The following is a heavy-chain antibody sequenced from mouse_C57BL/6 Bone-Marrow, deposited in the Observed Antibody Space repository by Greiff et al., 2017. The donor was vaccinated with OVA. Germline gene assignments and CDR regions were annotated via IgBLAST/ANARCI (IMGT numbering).Heavy chain of an antibody. Sequence: QVQLQQPGAELVKPGASVKLSCKASGYTFTSYWMHWVKQRPGQGLEWIGMIHPNSGSTNYNEKFKSKATLTVDKSSSTAYMQLSSLTSEDSAVYYCAREWYYSNYFDYWGQGTTLTVSS. CDR2: IHPNSGST. CDR1: GYTFTSYW. J-gene: IGHJ2*01. CDR3: AREWYYSNYFDY. D-gene: IGHD2-5*01. V-gene: IGHV1-64*01.